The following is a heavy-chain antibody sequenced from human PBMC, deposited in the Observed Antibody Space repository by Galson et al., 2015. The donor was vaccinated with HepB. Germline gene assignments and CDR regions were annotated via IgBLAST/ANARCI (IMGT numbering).Heavy chain of an antibody. V-gene: IGHV7-4-1*02. D-gene: IGHD2-2*01. CDR3: ASSSTSGYYNWYFDL. Sequence: SVKVSCKASGYTFTSYAMNWVRQAPGQGLEWMGWINTNTGNPTYAQGFTGRFVFSLDTSVSTAYLQISSLKAEDTAVYYCASSSTSGYYNWYFDLWGRGTLVTVSS. J-gene: IGHJ2*01. CDR2: INTNTGNP. CDR1: GYTFTSYA.